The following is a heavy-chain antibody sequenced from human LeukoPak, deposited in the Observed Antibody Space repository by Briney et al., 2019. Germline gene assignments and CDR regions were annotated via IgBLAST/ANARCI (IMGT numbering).Heavy chain of an antibody. D-gene: IGHD4-11*01. CDR3: AKVGLTITTILDYFDY. J-gene: IGHJ4*02. Sequence: GGSLRLSCAASGITFSSYAMHWVRQAPGKGLEWVAVISYDGSNKYYADSVKGRFTISRDNSMNTLYLLISSLRAEDTAVYYCAKVGLTITTILDYFDYWGQGTLVTVSS. V-gene: IGHV3-30*04. CDR1: GITFSSYA. CDR2: ISYDGSNK.